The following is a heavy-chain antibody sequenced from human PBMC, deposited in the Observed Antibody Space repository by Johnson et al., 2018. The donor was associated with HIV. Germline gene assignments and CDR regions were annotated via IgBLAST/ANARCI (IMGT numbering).Heavy chain of an antibody. J-gene: IGHJ3*02. CDR2: IWYDGSNK. CDR1: GFTFNSYG. D-gene: IGHD2-15*01. CDR3: ARDFLYSYYAFDI. V-gene: IGHV3-33*01. Sequence: VQLVESGGGVVQPGRSLRLSCAASGFTFNSYGMHWVRQAPGKGLEWVAVIWYDGSNKYYADSVKGRFTISRDTSKNTLYLQMNSLRAEDTAVYYCARDFLYSYYAFDIWGQGTMVTVSS.